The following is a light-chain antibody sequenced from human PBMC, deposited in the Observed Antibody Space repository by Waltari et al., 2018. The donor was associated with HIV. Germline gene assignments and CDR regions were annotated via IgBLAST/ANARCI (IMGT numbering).Light chain of an antibody. J-gene: IGLJ2*01. CDR1: SRDVGGYKL. CDR3: CAYAGSTTYVI. Sequence: QSALTQPAFVSGSAGQSISMSCTGTSRDVGGYKLVSWYQQHPGKAPKLMIYEVSKRPSGVSNRFSGTKSGNTASLTISGLQAEDEADYYCCAYAGSTTYVIFGGGTKLTVL. CDR2: EVS. V-gene: IGLV2-23*02.